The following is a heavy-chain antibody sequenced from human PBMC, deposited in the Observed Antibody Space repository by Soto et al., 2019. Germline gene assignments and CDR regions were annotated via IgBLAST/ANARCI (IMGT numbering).Heavy chain of an antibody. V-gene: IGHV3-21*01. CDR3: ARWESTYYYDSSGYLPY. J-gene: IGHJ4*02. CDR2: ISSSSSYI. D-gene: IGHD3-22*01. CDR1: GFTFSSYS. Sequence: GGSLRLSCAASGFTFSSYSMNWVRQAPGKGLEWVSSISSSSSYIYYADSVKGRFTISRDNAKNSLYLEMNSLRAEDTAVYYCARWESTYYYDSSGYLPYWGQGTLVTVSS.